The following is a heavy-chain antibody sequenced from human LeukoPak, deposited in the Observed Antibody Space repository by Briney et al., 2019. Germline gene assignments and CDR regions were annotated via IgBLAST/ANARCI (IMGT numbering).Heavy chain of an antibody. CDR1: GGTFSSYA. J-gene: IGHJ4*02. CDR2: IIPIFGTA. V-gene: IGHV1-69*05. CDR3: ARAMEAAAGKIHFDY. Sequence: ASVKVSCKASGGTFSSYAISWVRQAPGQGLEWMGGIIPIFGTANYAQKFQGRVTITTDESTSTAYMELSSLRSEDTAVYYCARAMEAAAGKIHFDYWGQGTLVTVSS. D-gene: IGHD6-13*01.